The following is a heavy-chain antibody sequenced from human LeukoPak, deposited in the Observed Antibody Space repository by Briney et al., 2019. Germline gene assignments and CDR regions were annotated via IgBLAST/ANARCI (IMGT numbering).Heavy chain of an antibody. CDR2: IKKDGSEK. CDR3: VRSGTSASFDH. CDR1: GFTLSSYW. Sequence: GGSLRLSCAASGFTLSSYWMSWVRQAPGKGLEWVANIKKDGSEKWYVDSVEGRFTISRDHAKNSLYLQMNSLRVADTAVYYCVRSGTSASFDHWGQGTLVTVSS. V-gene: IGHV3-7*01. D-gene: IGHD1-7*01. J-gene: IGHJ4*02.